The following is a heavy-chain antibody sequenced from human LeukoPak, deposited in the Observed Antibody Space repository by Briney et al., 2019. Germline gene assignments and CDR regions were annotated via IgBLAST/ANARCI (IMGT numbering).Heavy chain of an antibody. CDR1: GYTFTSYA. V-gene: IGHV1-69*13. J-gene: IGHJ5*02. Sequence: SVKVSCKASGYTFTSYAISWVRQAPGQGLEWMGGIIPIFGTANYAQKFQGRVTITADESTSTAYMELSSLRSEDTAVYYCARGSDSSGTWFDPWGQGTLVTVSS. CDR2: IIPIFGTA. D-gene: IGHD3-22*01. CDR3: ARGSDSSGTWFDP.